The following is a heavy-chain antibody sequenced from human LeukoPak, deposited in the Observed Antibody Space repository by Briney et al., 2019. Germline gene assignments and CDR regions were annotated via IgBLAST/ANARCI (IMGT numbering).Heavy chain of an antibody. CDR1: GFSFSDHH. CDR3: ARYVLLMDY. J-gene: IGHJ4*01. Sequence: PGGSLRLSCAASGFSFSDHHMSWVRQVPGKGLEWLAYISRDGNIIVYADSVKGRFTISRDNAKQSVYLEMKSLRPEDTAVYYCARYVLLMDYCGDGALVTVSS. CDR2: ISRDGNII. V-gene: IGHV3-11*01. D-gene: IGHD2-15*01.